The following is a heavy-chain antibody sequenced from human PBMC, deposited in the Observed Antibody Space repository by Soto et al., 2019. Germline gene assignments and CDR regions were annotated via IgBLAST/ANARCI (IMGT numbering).Heavy chain of an antibody. CDR3: ARLVNYYFGMDV. J-gene: IGHJ6*02. Sequence: PGESLMISCKASDTTHWIGWVRQKPGKGLEWMGIMYPGDSDTKYSPSFQGQVTISVDKSISTAYLHWSSLKASDTATYYCARLVNYYFGMDVWGLGTTVTVSS. CDR2: MYPGDSDT. CDR1: DTTHW. V-gene: IGHV5-51*01.